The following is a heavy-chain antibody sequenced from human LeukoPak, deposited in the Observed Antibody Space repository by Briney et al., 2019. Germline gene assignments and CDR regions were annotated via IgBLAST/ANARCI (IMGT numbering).Heavy chain of an antibody. V-gene: IGHV1-18*01. CDR3: ARDYGSGSYGDTGPPAFDI. Sequence: ASVKVSCKASGYTFTSYGISWVRQAPGQGLEWVGWISAYNGNTNYAQKLQGRVNMTTDTSTSTASMELRSLRSDDTAVYYCARDYGSGSYGDTGPPAFDIWGQGTMVTVS. CDR2: ISAYNGNT. J-gene: IGHJ3*02. D-gene: IGHD3-10*01. CDR1: GYTFTSYG.